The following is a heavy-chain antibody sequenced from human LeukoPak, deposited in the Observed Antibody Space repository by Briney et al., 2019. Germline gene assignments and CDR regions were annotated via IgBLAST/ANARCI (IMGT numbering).Heavy chain of an antibody. V-gene: IGHV3-7*04. D-gene: IGHD3-10*01. CDR2: IKQDGSEK. J-gene: IGHJ4*02. CDR1: GFTFSRYW. Sequence: GGSLRLSCASSGFTFSRYWMSWVREAPGKGLEWVAKIKQDGSEKYHVDSVKGRFTISRDNARNSLYLQMNSLRAEDTAVYYCARDFGYFWGQGTLVTVSS. CDR3: ARDFGYF.